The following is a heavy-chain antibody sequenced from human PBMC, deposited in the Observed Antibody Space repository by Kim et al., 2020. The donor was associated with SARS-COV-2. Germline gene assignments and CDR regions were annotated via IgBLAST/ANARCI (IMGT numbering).Heavy chain of an antibody. D-gene: IGHD4-17*01. CDR3: ARGPFWGVTTNYYYGMDV. Sequence: SETLSLTCAVYGGSFSGYYWSWIRQPPGKGLEWIGEINHSGSTNYNPSLKSRVTISVDTSKNQFSLKLSSVTAADTAVYYCARGPFWGVTTNYYYGMDVWGQGTTVTVSS. CDR2: INHSGST. J-gene: IGHJ6*02. CDR1: GGSFSGYY. V-gene: IGHV4-34*01.